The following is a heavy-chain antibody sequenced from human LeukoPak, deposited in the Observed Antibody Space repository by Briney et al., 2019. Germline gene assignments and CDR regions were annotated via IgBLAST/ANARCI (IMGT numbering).Heavy chain of an antibody. V-gene: IGHV5-51*01. Sequence: GGYLMIYCKCSGCSLTSYWMGLVRQMPGEGLEWMWIIYAGDSDTRYSPSFQGQVTISAEKSISTAYLQWSSLKASDTAMYYCASWGMIAAAGFDYWGQGTLVTVSS. CDR1: GCSLTSYW. CDR2: IYAGDSDT. CDR3: ASWGMIAAAGFDY. D-gene: IGHD6-13*01. J-gene: IGHJ4*02.